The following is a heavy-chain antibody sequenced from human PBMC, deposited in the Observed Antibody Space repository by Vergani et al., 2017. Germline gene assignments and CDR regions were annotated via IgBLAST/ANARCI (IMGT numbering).Heavy chain of an antibody. J-gene: IGHJ3*02. CDR1: GGSISSGGYY. Sequence: QVQLQESGPGLVKPSQTLSLTCTVSGGSISSGGYYWSWIRQHPGKGLEWIGYIYYSGSTYYNPSLKSRVTISVDTSKNRFSLKLSSVTAADTAVYYCARDRGDWNGRRGAFDIWGQGTMVTVSS. D-gene: IGHD1-1*01. V-gene: IGHV4-31*03. CDR2: IYYSGST. CDR3: ARDRGDWNGRRGAFDI.